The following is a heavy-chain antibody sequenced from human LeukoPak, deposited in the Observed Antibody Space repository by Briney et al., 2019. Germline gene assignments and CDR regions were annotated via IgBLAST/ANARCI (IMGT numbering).Heavy chain of an antibody. CDR1: GFTFSSYG. CDR2: IWYDGSSK. J-gene: IGHJ4*02. D-gene: IGHD2-21*02. CDR3: ARDLKVTHFDY. V-gene: IGHV3-33*01. Sequence: GGSLRLSCAASGFTFSSYGMHWVRQAPGKGLEWVAVIWYDGSSKYYADSVKGRFTISRDNSKNTLYLQMNSLRAEDTAVYCCARDLKVTHFDYWGQGTLVTVSS.